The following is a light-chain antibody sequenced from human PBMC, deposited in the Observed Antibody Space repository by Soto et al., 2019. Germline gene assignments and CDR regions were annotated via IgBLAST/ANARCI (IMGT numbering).Light chain of an antibody. J-gene: IGLJ3*02. V-gene: IGLV1-40*01. CDR3: QSYDRSLSGSV. CDR2: GNS. CDR1: SPNIGAGYD. Sequence: QSVLTQPPSVSGAPGQRVTISCTGNSPNIGAGYDVHWYQQLPGKAPKLLIFGNSHRPSGVPDRFFGSKSGTSASLAITGLQAEDEADYYCQSYDRSLSGSVFGGGTKVTVL.